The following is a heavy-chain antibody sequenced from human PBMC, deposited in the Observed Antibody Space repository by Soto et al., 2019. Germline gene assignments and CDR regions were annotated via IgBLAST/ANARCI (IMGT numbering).Heavy chain of an antibody. J-gene: IGHJ6*02. CDR1: GYNCTSYD. CDR3: AREWVRGMDV. Sequence: QVQLVQSGAEVKKPGASVKVSCKASGYNCTSYDINWVRQATGKGLEWMGWMNPNSGNTGYAQKFQGRITMTRNTSIRTADMELSSLRSEASAGCYCAREWVRGMDVWGQGSTVTVSS. CDR2: MNPNSGNT. D-gene: IGHD1-26*01. V-gene: IGHV1-8*01.